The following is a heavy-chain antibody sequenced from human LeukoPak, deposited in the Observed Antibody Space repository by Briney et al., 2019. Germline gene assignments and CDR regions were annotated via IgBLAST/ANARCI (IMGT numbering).Heavy chain of an antibody. V-gene: IGHV4-4*07. D-gene: IGHD1-26*01. CDR1: SGSISSYH. Sequence: PSETLSLTCTVSSGSISSYHWSWIRQPAGKGLEWIGRIYTSGSTNYHPSLKSRVTMSVDTSKNQFSLKMSSVTAADTAVYYCARDWYSGSYHDAFDIWGQGTMVIVSS. CDR3: ARDWYSGSYHDAFDI. CDR2: IYTSGST. J-gene: IGHJ3*02.